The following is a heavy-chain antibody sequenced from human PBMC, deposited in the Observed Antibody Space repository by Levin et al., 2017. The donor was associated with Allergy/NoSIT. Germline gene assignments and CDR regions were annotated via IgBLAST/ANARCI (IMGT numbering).Heavy chain of an antibody. J-gene: IGHJ4*02. D-gene: IGHD3-10*01. CDR2: IYHSGST. V-gene: IGHV4-4*02. CDR1: GGSISSSNW. CDR3: ARQRYYYASLSYSNSEKYYFDY. Sequence: SETLSLTCAVSGGSISSSNWWSWVRQPPGTGLEWLGEIYHSGSTNYNPSLKSRVTISVDKSKNQLSLKLSSVTAADPAVYYCARQRYYYASLSYSNSEKYYFDYWGQGTLVTVSS.